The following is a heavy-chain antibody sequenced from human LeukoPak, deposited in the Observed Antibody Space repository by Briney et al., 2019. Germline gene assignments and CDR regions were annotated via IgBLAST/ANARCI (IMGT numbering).Heavy chain of an antibody. V-gene: IGHV3-7*01. CDR1: GFSFSSYW. CDR3: ATTKIWSGYYSSGYYFDY. J-gene: IGHJ4*02. CDR2: IKQDGSEK. D-gene: IGHD3-3*01. Sequence: PGGSLRLSCAASGFSFSSYWMNWVRQAPGKGLEWVANIKQDGSEKYYVDSVKGRFTISRDNAKNSLYLQMNSLRAEDTAVYYCATTKIWSGYYSSGYYFDYWGQGTLVTVSS.